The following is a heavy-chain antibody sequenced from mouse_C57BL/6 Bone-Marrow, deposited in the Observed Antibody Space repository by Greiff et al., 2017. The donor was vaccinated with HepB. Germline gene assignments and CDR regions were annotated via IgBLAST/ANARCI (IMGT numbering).Heavy chain of an antibody. CDR2: IDPENGDT. D-gene: IGHD2-3*01. V-gene: IGHV14-4*01. CDR1: GFNIKDDY. J-gene: IGHJ3*01. CDR3: TDDGRGFAY. Sequence: EVQLHQSGAELVRPGASVKLSCTASGFNIKDDYMHWVKQRPEQGLEWIGWIDPENGDTEYASKFQGKATITADTSSNTAYLQLSSLTSEDTAVYYCTDDGRGFAYWGQGTLVTVSA.